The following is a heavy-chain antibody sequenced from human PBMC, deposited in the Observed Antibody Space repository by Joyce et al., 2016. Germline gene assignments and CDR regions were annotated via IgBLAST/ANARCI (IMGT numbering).Heavy chain of an antibody. CDR1: GYTFTSYG. CDR3: ARLVIVETTTGDFDY. CDR2: IRTYTGNT. J-gene: IGHJ4*02. V-gene: IGHV1-18*04. Sequence: QVQLVQSGAEVKKPGASVKVSCKASGYTFTSYGISWVRQAPGQGLEWMGGIRTYTGNTNYAQKFQGRVTMTTDTSTTTAYMELRSLRSEDTAAYYCARLVIVETTTGDFDYWGQGTLVTVSS. D-gene: IGHD1-26*01.